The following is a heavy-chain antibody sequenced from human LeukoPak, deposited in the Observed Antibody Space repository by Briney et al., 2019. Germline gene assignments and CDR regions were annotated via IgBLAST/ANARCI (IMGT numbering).Heavy chain of an antibody. CDR2: IYSGGTT. CDR1: GFTVSSNY. J-gene: IGHJ5*02. V-gene: IGHV3-66*01. Sequence: GGSLRLSCAASGFTVSSNYMSWVRQAPGKGLEWVSVIYSGGTTYYADSVRGRFTISRDNSKSTLYLQMNSLRAEDTTVYYCANEPNWFDPWGQGTLVTVSS. CDR3: ANEPNWFDP.